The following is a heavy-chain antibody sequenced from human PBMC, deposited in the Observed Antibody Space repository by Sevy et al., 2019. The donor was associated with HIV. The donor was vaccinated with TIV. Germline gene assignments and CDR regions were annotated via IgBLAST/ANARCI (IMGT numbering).Heavy chain of an antibody. CDR3: AKGFCSGATCPRDYYYYGMDV. Sequence: GGSVRLSCSASEFTFSSYAMSWVRQAPGKGLEWVSSISGSGRFTYYADFVEGRFIISRDNSKNTRSVQMNSLRAEDTAVYYCAKGFCSGATCPRDYYYYGMDVWGQGTTVTVSS. J-gene: IGHJ6*02. V-gene: IGHV3-23*01. CDR1: EFTFSSYA. D-gene: IGHD2-15*01. CDR2: ISGSGRFT.